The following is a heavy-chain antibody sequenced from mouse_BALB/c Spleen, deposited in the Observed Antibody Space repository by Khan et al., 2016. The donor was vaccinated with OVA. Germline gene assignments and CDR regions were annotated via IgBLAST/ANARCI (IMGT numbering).Heavy chain of an antibody. V-gene: IGHV1-63*02. J-gene: IGHJ2*01. CDR2: IFPGGGYT. Sequence: QVQLQQSGAELVRPGTSVKMSCKAAGYTFTNYWIGWVKQRPGHGLEWIGDIFPGGGYTNYDEKIKGMTTLTTDTSCSPAYMMLSSLTAENSAFFYCARRGAAQATWDFFDYWGQGTTLTVSS. CDR1: GYTFTNYW. D-gene: IGHD3-2*02. CDR3: ARRGAAQATWDFFDY.